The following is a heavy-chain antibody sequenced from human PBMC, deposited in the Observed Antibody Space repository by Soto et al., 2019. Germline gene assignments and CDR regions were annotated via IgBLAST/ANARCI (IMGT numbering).Heavy chain of an antibody. CDR1: GGSISSYY. J-gene: IGHJ6*03. V-gene: IGHV4-59*08. CDR2: IYYSGST. D-gene: IGHD3-16*01. Sequence: QVQLQESGPGLVKPSETLSLTCTVSGGSISSYYWSWIRQPPGKGLEWIGYIYYSGSTNYNPSLKSRVTISVDTSKNQFSLKLSSVTAADTAVYYCARGGSHDYYYYYMDVWGKGTTVTVSS. CDR3: ARGGSHDYYYYYMDV.